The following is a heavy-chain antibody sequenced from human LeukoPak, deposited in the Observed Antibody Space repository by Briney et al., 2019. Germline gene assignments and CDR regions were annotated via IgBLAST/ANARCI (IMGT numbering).Heavy chain of an antibody. J-gene: IGHJ5*02. CDR3: ARGRGVVVAAATQYWFDP. CDR1: GYTFTSYG. V-gene: IGHV1-18*01. D-gene: IGHD2-15*01. Sequence: ASVKVSCKASGYTFTSYGISWVRQAPGQGLEWMGWISGYNGNTKYARKFQGRVTMTTDTSTSTAYMELRSLRSDDTAVYYCARGRGVVVAAATQYWFDPWGQGTLVTVSS. CDR2: ISGYNGNT.